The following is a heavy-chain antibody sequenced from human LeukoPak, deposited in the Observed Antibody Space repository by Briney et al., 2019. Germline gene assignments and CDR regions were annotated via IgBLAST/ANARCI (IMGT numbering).Heavy chain of an antibody. J-gene: IGHJ3*02. CDR2: IKQDGSEK. CDR1: GFTFNSYW. Sequence: PGGSLRLSCAASGFTFNSYWMIWVRQAPGKGLEWVANIKQDGSEKYYVDSVKGRFTISRDNAKNSLYLQMNSLRAEDTAVYYCARDTVSGDLLWITGDAFDIWGQGTMVTVSS. CDR3: ARDTVSGDLLWITGDAFDI. V-gene: IGHV3-7*01. D-gene: IGHD3-10*01.